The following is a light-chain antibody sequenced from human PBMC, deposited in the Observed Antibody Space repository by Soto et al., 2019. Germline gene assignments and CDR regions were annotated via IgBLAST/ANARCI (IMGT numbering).Light chain of an antibody. CDR3: QQYNSYSWT. CDR1: QSISSW. J-gene: IGKJ1*01. V-gene: IGKV1-5*01. CDR2: DAS. Sequence: IQLTQSPSSLSASVGDRVTITCRASQSISSWLAWYQQKPGKAPKXLIYDASSLESGVPSRFSGSGSGTEFTLTISSLQPDDFATYYCQQYNSYSWTVGQGTKVEI.